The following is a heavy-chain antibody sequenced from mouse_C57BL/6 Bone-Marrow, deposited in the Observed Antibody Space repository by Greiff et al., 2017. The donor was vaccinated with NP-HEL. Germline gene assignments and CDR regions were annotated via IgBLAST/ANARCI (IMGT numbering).Heavy chain of an antibody. CDR2: IYPRSGNT. CDR1: GYTFTSYG. J-gene: IGHJ2*01. D-gene: IGHD1-1*01. Sequence: VKLVESGAELVRPGASVKLSCKASGYTFTSYGISWVKQRTGQGLEWIGEIYPRSGNTYYNEKFKGKATLTADKSSSTAYMELRSLTSEDSAVYFCARWGTVVGFDYWGQGTTLTVSS. V-gene: IGHV1-81*01. CDR3: ARWGTVVGFDY.